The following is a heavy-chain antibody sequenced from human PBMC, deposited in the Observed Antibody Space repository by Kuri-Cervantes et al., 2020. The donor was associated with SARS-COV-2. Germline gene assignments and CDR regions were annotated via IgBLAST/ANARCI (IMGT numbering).Heavy chain of an antibody. CDR1: GGSISSSNW. CDR2: IYHSGST. Sequence: GSLRLSCAVSGGSISSSNWWSWVRQPPGKGLEWIGEIYHSGSTNYNPSLKSRVTISVDKSKNQFSLKLSSVTAVDTAVYYCARTYSSSSLFYDYWGQGTLVTVSS. J-gene: IGHJ4*02. CDR3: ARTYSSSSLFYDY. D-gene: IGHD6-6*01. V-gene: IGHV4-4*02.